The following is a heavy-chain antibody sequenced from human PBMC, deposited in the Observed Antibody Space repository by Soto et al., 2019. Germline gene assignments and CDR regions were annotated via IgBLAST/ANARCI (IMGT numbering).Heavy chain of an antibody. CDR3: ARGQYSSGWYSWFDP. D-gene: IGHD6-19*01. V-gene: IGHV1-8*01. CDR1: GYTFTSYD. CDR2: MNPNSGNT. J-gene: IGHJ5*02. Sequence: GASVKVSCKASGYTFTSYDINWVRQATGQGLEWMGRMNPNSGNTGYAQKFQGRVTMTRNTSISTAYMGLSSLRSEDTAVYYCARGQYSSGWYSWFDPWGQGTLVTVSS.